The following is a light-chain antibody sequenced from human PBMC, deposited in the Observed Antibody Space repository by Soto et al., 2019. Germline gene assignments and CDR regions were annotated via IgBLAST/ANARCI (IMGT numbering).Light chain of an antibody. CDR2: EES. CDR1: QAVPNN. V-gene: IGKV1-9*01. J-gene: IGKJ4*01. CDR3: QQVKTYPRT. Sequence: DIHLTQSPSFLSASVGDRVTITCRPSQAVPNNMAWYQQKPGKPPKLLIYEESTLTSGVPSRFSGRKSGTQFTLTIDSLQPEDFATYYCQQVKTYPRTFGGGTKVEIK.